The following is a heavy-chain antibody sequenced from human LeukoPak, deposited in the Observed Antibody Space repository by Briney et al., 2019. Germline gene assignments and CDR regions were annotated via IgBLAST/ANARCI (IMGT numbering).Heavy chain of an antibody. CDR3: ARVRYYYDSSGQRSWYYFDY. CDR2: MNPNSGNT. Sequence: ASVKVSCKASGYTFTSYDINWVRQATGQGLEWMGWMNPNSGNTGYAQKFQCRVTMTTNTSIRTAYMELSSLRSEDTAVYYCARVRYYYDSSGQRSWYYFDYWGQGTLVTVSS. V-gene: IGHV1-8*01. J-gene: IGHJ4*02. D-gene: IGHD3-22*01. CDR1: GYTFTSYD.